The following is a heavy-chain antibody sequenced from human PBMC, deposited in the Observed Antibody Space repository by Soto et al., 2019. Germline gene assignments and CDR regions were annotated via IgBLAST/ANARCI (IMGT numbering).Heavy chain of an antibody. Sequence: GESLKISCKASGYKFTTFWLNWVRQTPGKGLEWLGRIDPTDSFTNYSPPFEGHVTISVDRSISTAYLQWNSLQASDTAIYYCARPASGGSRDAFDVWGQGTTVCVSS. CDR2: IDPTDSFT. CDR1: GYKFTTFW. J-gene: IGHJ3*01. D-gene: IGHD2-15*01. V-gene: IGHV5-10-1*01. CDR3: ARPASGGSRDAFDV.